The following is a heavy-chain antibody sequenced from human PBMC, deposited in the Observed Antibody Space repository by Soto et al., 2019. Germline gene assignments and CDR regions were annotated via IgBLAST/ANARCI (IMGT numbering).Heavy chain of an antibody. Sequence: EVQLLESGGGLVQPGGSLRLSCAASGFTFSSYAMSWVRQAPGKGLEWVSAISGSGYNTYYADSVKGRFTISRDNSKNTLYLQMNSLRGEDTAVYYCAKDVRRWAFEYWGQGTLVTVSS. D-gene: IGHD6-13*01. CDR1: GFTFSSYA. J-gene: IGHJ4*02. CDR3: AKDVRRWAFEY. CDR2: ISGSGYNT. V-gene: IGHV3-23*01.